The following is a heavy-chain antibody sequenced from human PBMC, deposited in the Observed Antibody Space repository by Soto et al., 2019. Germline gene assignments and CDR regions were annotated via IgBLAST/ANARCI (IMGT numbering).Heavy chain of an antibody. D-gene: IGHD6-13*01. V-gene: IGHV1-18*04. CDR3: ARDQGFEQQPDYPPYYYYYYGMDV. Sequence: ASVKVSCKASGYTFTSYGISRVRQAPGQGLEWMGWISAYNGNTNYAQKLQGGVTMTTDTSTSTAYMELRSLRSDDTAVYYCARDQGFEQQPDYPPYYYYYYGMDVWGQGTTVTVSS. CDR1: GYTFTSYG. J-gene: IGHJ6*02. CDR2: ISAYNGNT.